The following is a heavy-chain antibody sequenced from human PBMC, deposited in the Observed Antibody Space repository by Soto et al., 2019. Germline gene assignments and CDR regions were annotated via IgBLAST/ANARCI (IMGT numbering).Heavy chain of an antibody. Sequence: GGSLRLSCAASGFTFSSSWMHWVRQAPGKGLVWVSRINSDGSSTNYADSVKGRFTISRDNAKNTLYLQMNSLRAEDTAVYYCAGTTSLQWYYMDVWGKGTTVTVSS. CDR3: AGTTSLQWYYMDV. CDR1: GFTFSSSW. J-gene: IGHJ6*03. CDR2: INSDGSST. V-gene: IGHV3-74*01. D-gene: IGHD1-7*01.